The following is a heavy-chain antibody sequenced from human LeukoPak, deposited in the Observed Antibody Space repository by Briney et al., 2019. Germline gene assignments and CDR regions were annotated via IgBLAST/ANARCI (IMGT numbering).Heavy chain of an antibody. V-gene: IGHV3-9*01. CDR2: ISWNSGSI. J-gene: IGHJ6*02. CDR1: GFTFSSYS. Sequence: GGSLRLSCAASGFTFSSYSMNWVRQAPGKGLEWVSGISWNSGSIGYADSVKGRFTISRDNAKNSLYLQMNSLRAEDTALYYCAKDILSSTSPDYYYGMDVWGQGTTVTVSS. CDR3: AKDILSSTSPDYYYGMDV. D-gene: IGHD2-2*01.